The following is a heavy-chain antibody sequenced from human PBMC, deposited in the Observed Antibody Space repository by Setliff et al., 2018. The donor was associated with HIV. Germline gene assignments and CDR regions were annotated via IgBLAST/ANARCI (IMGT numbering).Heavy chain of an antibody. J-gene: IGHJ4*02. D-gene: IGHD5-18*01. V-gene: IGHV4-38-2*01. CDR1: GYSISSGYY. CDR3: ARTLRAAAMGYFDY. CDR2: IYHSGST. Sequence: PSETLSLTCAVSGYSISSGYYWGWIRQPPGKGLEWIWSIYHSGSTYNNPSLKSRVTISVGTSKNQFSLKLTSVTAADTAVYYCARTLRAAAMGYFDYWGQGTLVTVSS.